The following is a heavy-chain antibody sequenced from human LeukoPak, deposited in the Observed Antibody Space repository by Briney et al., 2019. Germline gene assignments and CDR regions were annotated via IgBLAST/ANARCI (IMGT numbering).Heavy chain of an antibody. CDR1: GFTFSRYS. D-gene: IGHD3-3*01. CDR3: AKDRVLRFLEWFNDAFDI. V-gene: IGHV3-23*01. J-gene: IGHJ3*02. CDR2: ISGGGGGK. Sequence: GGSLRLSCAASGFTFSRYSMTWVRQAPGKGLEWVSAISGGGGGKYYADSVKGRFTISRDNSKNTLYLQMNSLRAEDTAVYYCAKDRVLRFLEWFNDAFDIWGQGTMVTVSS.